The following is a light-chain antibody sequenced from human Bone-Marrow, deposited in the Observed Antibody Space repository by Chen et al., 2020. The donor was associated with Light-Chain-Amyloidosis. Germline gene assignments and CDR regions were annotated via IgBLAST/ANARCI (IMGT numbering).Light chain of an antibody. CDR2: RDT. CDR1: DLPTKY. Sequence: SYELTQPPSVSVSPGQTARITCSGDDLPTKYAYWYQQKPGQATVLVIHRDTERPSGISELFSGSSSGTTATLTISGVQAEDEADYHCQSADSSGTYEVIFGGGTKLTVL. CDR3: QSADSSGTYEVI. V-gene: IGLV3-25*03. J-gene: IGLJ2*01.